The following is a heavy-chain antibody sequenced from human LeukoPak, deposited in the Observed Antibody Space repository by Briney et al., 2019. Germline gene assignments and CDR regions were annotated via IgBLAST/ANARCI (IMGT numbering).Heavy chain of an antibody. J-gene: IGHJ4*02. Sequence: GGSLRLSCAASGFTFTNHPMHWVRQASGKRLQYVSAISPSGDRTWYTDSVKGRFTISRDNSKNTLYLQMNTLRTEDTALYYCARDRAAAPWGYFDYWGQGTLVTVSS. CDR3: ARDRAAAPWGYFDY. V-gene: IGHV3-64*04. D-gene: IGHD6-13*01. CDR2: ISPSGDRT. CDR1: GFTFTNHP.